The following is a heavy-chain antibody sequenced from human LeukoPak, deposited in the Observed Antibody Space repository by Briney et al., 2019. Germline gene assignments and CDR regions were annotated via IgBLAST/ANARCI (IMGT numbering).Heavy chain of an antibody. CDR2: ISPGDSGI. CDR3: AAGGASAP. Sequence: GESLKISCKGSGYSFTNFWIGWVRQMPGRGLEWMGVISPGDSGIRYSPSFQGQVTISVDKSISTAYLQWSSLKASDSAMYYCAAGGASAPWGQGTLVTVSS. V-gene: IGHV5-51*01. D-gene: IGHD3-16*01. J-gene: IGHJ5*02. CDR1: GYSFTNFW.